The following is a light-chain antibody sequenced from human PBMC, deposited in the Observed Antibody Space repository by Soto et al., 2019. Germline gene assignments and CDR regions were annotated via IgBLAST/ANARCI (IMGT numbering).Light chain of an antibody. J-gene: IGLJ2*01. CDR3: SSYTTTNTLV. V-gene: IGLV2-14*01. Sequence: QSALTQPASVSGSPGQSITISCTGTSTYVGDYKSISWYQQHPGKAPKLLIYDVTNRPSRVSNRFSGSKSGNTSSLTISGLQAEDEADYYCSSYTTTNTLVFGGGHKLTVL. CDR1: STYVGDYKS. CDR2: DVT.